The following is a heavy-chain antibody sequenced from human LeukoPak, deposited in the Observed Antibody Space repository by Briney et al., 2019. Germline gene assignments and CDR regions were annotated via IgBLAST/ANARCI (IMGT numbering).Heavy chain of an antibody. CDR3: ARDRTVGSYYLGGY. J-gene: IGHJ4*02. Sequence: PGGSLRLSCAASGFTFSSYEMNWVRQAPGKGLEWVSYISDSGRSIYYADSVKGRFTISRDNAKNSLYLQMNSLRAEDTAVYYCARDRTVGSYYLGGYWGQGILVTVSS. CDR2: ISDSGRSI. CDR1: GFTFSSYE. D-gene: IGHD3-10*01. V-gene: IGHV3-48*03.